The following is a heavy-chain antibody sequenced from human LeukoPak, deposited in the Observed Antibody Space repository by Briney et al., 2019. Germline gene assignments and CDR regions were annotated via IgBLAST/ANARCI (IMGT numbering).Heavy chain of an antibody. CDR3: ARDKTWGNQLLYY. V-gene: IGHV3-21*01. J-gene: IGHJ4*02. D-gene: IGHD2-2*01. CDR1: GFTFDDYA. Sequence: GRSLRLSCAASGFTFDDYAMHWVRQAPGKGLEWVSSISSSSSYIYYADSVKGRFTISRDNAKNSLYLQMNSLRAEDTAVYYCARDKTWGNQLLYYWGQGTLVTVSS. CDR2: ISSSSSYI.